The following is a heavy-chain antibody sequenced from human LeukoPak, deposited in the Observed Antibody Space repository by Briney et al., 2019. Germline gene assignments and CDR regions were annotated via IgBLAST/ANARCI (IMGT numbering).Heavy chain of an antibody. CDR1: GGSSSSSNYY. D-gene: IGHD4-17*01. CDR2: IYYSGDT. V-gene: IGHV4-39*01. J-gene: IGHJ6*03. Sequence: NTSETLSLTCTVSGGSSSSSNYYWGWIRQPSGKGLEWIGTIYYSGDTYYNPSLKSRVIMSVDTSKIQFSLKLSSVTAADTAVYYCARGQYIYGDYRCYMDVWGKGTTVTISS. CDR3: ARGQYIYGDYRCYMDV.